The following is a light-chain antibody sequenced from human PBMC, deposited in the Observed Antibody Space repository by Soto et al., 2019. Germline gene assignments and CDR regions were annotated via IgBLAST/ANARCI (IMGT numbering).Light chain of an antibody. V-gene: IGKV1-39*01. CDR3: QQSYSIPHT. CDR2: AAT. Sequence: DLQMIQSPSSVSASVGDRVTLTCRASQSISFYLNWYQQKPGKAPRLLIYAATTLQSGVPLRFSGGGSGAVFTLTVSSLQPEDFATYYCQQSYSIPHTFGQGTKVDIK. CDR1: QSISFY. J-gene: IGKJ1*01.